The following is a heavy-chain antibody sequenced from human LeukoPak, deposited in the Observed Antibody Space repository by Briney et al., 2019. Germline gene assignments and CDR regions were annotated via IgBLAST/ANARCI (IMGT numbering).Heavy chain of an antibody. V-gene: IGHV4-34*01. J-gene: IGHJ4*02. Sequence: PSETLSLTCAVYGGSFSGYYWSWIRQPPGKGLEWIGEINHSGSTNYNPSLKSRVTISVDTSKNQFSLKLSSVTAADTAVYYCARRHQRKTIVVVPRPYYFDYWGQGTLVTVSS. D-gene: IGHD3-22*01. CDR1: GGSFSGYY. CDR2: INHSGST. CDR3: ARRHQRKTIVVVPRPYYFDY.